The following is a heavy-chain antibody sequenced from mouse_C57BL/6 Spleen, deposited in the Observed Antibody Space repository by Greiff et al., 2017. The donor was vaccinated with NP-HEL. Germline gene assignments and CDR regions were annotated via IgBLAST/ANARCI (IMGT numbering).Heavy chain of an antibody. V-gene: IGHV1-69*01. CDR3: AVNYYGSSSCAY. J-gene: IGHJ3*01. Sequence: QVQLQQPGAELVMPGASVKLSCKASGYTFTSYWMHWVKQRPGQGLEWIGEIDPSDSYTNYNQQFKGKSTLTVDKSSSTADMQLSSLTSEDSAVYYWAVNYYGSSSCAYWGQGTLVTGSA. CDR1: GYTFTSYW. D-gene: IGHD1-1*01. CDR2: IDPSDSYT.